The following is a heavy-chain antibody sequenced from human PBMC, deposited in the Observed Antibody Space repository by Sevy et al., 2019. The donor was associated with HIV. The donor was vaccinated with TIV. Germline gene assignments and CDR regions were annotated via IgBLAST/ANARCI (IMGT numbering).Heavy chain of an antibody. V-gene: IGHV3-33*03. CDR3: AKRERSYYDSSGNYDAFDV. CDR2: ISFDGSDK. Sequence: GGSLRLSCAASGFNFSTYDMHWVRQAPGKGLEWVAFISFDGSDKWYGDSVKGRFTISRDNSKNTLYVQMNTLRDEDTAVYYCAKRERSYYDSSGNYDAFDVWGQGTLVTVSS. D-gene: IGHD3-22*01. CDR1: GFNFSTYD. J-gene: IGHJ3*01.